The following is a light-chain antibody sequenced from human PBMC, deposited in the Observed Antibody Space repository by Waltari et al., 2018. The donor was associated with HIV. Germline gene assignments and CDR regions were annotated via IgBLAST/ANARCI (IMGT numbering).Light chain of an antibody. CDR1: QSVLYSSNNKNY. CDR2: WAS. CDR3: QQYYSTPPYT. J-gene: IGKJ2*01. V-gene: IGKV4-1*01. Sequence: DIVMTQSPDSLAVSLGERATINCKSSQSVLYSSNNKNYLAWYQQKPGQPPKLLIHWASTRESGVPDRFSGSGSGTDFTLTISSLQAEDVAVYYCQQYYSTPPYTLGQGTKLEIK.